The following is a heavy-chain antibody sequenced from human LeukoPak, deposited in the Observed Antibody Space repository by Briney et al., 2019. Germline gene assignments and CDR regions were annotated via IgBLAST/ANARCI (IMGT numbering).Heavy chain of an antibody. J-gene: IGHJ6*03. CDR3: ARDVSLRYFDWLLGGYYYYYYMDV. CDR2: IYSGGST. V-gene: IGHV3-66*01. D-gene: IGHD3-9*01. Sequence: GGSLRLSCAASEFSVGSNYMTWVRQAPGKGLEWVSLIYSGGSTYYADSVKGRFTISRDNSKNTLYLQMNSLRAEDTAVYYCARDVSLRYFDWLLGGYYYYYYMDVWGKGTTVTISS. CDR1: EFSVGSNY.